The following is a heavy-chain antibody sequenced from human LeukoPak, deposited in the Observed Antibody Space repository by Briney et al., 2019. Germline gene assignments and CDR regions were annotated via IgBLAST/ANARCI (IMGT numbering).Heavy chain of an antibody. D-gene: IGHD2-2*01. V-gene: IGHV1-2*02. CDR1: GYTFTGYY. CDR3: ARSPRSAAYNWFDP. Sequence: GASVKVSCKASGYTFTGYYMHWVRQAPGQGLEWMGWINPNSGGTNYAQKFQDRVTMTRDTSISTAYMELSRLRSDDTAVYYCARSPRSAAYNWFDPWGQGTLVTVSS. J-gene: IGHJ5*02. CDR2: INPNSGGT.